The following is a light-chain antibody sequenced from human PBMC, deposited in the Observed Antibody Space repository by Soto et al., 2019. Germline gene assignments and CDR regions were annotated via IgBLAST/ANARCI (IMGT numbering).Light chain of an antibody. CDR2: EVS. CDR3: CSYTVSTTFV. V-gene: IGLV2-14*01. Sequence: QSALTQPASVSGSPGQSITIFCTGTSSDVGAYNHVSWYQHHPGKAPKLMIYEVSNRPSGLSDRFSGSKSGNTASLTISGLQAEDEADYYCCSYTVSTTFVFGSGTKVTVL. J-gene: IGLJ1*01. CDR1: SSDVGAYNH.